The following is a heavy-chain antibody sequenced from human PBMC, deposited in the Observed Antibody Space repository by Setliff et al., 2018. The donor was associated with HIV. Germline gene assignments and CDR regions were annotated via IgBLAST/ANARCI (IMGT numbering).Heavy chain of an antibody. CDR2: IYPDDSDT. D-gene: IGHD1-20*01. J-gene: IGHJ4*02. CDR3: AGAKNKWNPGEY. CDR1: GYSFTNYW. V-gene: IGHV5-51*01. Sequence: GESLKISCMGFGYSFTNYWIAWARQMPGKGLEWMGIIYPDDSDTNYSPSFRGQVTMSADKSINTACLQWDSLKASDSAMYCCAGAKNKWNPGEYWGQGTVVTVAS.